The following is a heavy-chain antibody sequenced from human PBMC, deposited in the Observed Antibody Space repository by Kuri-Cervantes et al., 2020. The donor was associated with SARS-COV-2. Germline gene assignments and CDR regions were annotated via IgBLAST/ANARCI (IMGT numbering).Heavy chain of an antibody. J-gene: IGHJ5*02. D-gene: IGHD1-26*01. V-gene: IGHV4-34*01. CDR1: GGSFSGYY. Sequence: GSLRLSCAVYGGSFSGYYWSWIRQPPGKGLEWIGEINHSGSTNYNPSLKSRVTISVDTSKNQFSLKLSSVTAADTAVYYCARSFRYSGSWSDWFDPWGQGTLVTVSS. CDR2: INHSGST. CDR3: ARSFRYSGSWSDWFDP.